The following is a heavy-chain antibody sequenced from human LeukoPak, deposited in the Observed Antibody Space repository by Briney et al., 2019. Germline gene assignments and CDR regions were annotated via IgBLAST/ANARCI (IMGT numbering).Heavy chain of an antibody. CDR3: ANHHFDWLFDY. J-gene: IGHJ4*02. Sequence: QSGGSLRLSCAASGFTFSSYAMSWVRQAPGKGLEWVSAISGSGGSTYYADSVKGRFTIFRDNSKNTLYLQMNSLRAEDTAVYYCANHHFDWLFDYWGQGTLVTVSS. CDR1: GFTFSSYA. V-gene: IGHV3-23*01. D-gene: IGHD3-9*01. CDR2: ISGSGGST.